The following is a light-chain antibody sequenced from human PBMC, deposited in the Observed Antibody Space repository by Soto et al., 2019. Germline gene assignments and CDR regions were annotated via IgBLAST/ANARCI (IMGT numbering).Light chain of an antibody. Sequence: PGERVTLSCRAIQSISSSYLTWYQRKPGQAPRLLIYGASRRATGIPDRFSGSGSGTDFTLTISRLEPEDFAVYYCHQYGGSPPETFGQGTKVDIK. V-gene: IGKV3-20*01. CDR1: QSISSSY. CDR3: HQYGGSPPET. J-gene: IGKJ1*01. CDR2: GAS.